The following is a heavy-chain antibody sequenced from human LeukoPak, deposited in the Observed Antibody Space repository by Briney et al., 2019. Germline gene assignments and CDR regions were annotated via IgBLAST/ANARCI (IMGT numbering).Heavy chain of an antibody. Sequence: SVKVSCKASGYTFTSYAITWVRQAPGQGLEWMGGIIPMFDTADYAQKFQDRVTITADESTSTAYMELSSLRSEDTAVYYCARCPWLRDGQGAYYFDYWGQGTLVTVSS. J-gene: IGHJ4*02. D-gene: IGHD5-12*01. CDR1: GYTFTSYA. CDR2: IIPMFDTA. V-gene: IGHV1-69*13. CDR3: ARCPWLRDGQGAYYFDY.